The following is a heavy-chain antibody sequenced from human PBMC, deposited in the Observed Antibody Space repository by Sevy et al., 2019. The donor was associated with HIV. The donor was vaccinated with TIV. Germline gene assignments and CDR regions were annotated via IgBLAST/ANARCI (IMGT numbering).Heavy chain of an antibody. CDR1: GITFSGYW. V-gene: IGHV3-7*01. J-gene: IGHJ4*02. CDR3: ARDRTCGPGCYYFDY. Sequence: GGSLRLSCAASGITFSGYWMSWIRQSPGKGLERVANIKFDGSDTYYVDSVKGRFTISRDNARNSLYLQMNSLTAEDTALYYCARDRTCGPGCYYFDYWGQGALVTVSS. D-gene: IGHD2-2*01. CDR2: IKFDGSDT.